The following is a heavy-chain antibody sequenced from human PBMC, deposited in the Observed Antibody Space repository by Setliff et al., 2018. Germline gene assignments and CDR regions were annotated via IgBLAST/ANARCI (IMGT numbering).Heavy chain of an antibody. J-gene: IGHJ3*02. Sequence: SETLSLTCTVSGGSISSYYWHWIRQPPGKGLEWIGYIHYRGSPNYHPSLKSRVSTSVDTSQNQISLKLSSVTAADTAVYYCARTMYSSSWYGAFDIWGQGTMVTVSS. V-gene: IGHV4-59*01. CDR1: GGSISSYY. D-gene: IGHD6-13*01. CDR2: IHYRGSP. CDR3: ARTMYSSSWYGAFDI.